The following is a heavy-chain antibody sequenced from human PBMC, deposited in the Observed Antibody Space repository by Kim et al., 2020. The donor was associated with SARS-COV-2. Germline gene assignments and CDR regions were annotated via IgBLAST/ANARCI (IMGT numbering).Heavy chain of an antibody. CDR3: ARDPGSSWTVDY. V-gene: IGHV1-46*01. Sequence: ASVKVSCKASGYTFTSYYMHWVRQAPGQGLEWMGIINPSGGSTSYAQKFQGRVTMTRDTSTSTVYMELSSMRSEDTAVYYCARDPGSSWTVDYWGQGTLVTDSS. CDR1: GYTFTSYY. J-gene: IGHJ4*02. CDR2: INPSGGST. D-gene: IGHD6-13*01.